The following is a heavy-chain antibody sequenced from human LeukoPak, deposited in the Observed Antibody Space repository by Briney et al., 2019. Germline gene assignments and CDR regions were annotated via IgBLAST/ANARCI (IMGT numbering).Heavy chain of an antibody. Sequence: SVKVSCKASGGTFSSYAISWVRQAPGQGLEWMGGIIPIFGTANYAQKFQGRVTITADESTSTAYMELSSLRSEDTAVYYCARGPKYDYVWGSGFDYWGQGTLVSVSS. J-gene: IGHJ4*02. CDR1: GGTFSSYA. CDR2: IIPIFGTA. V-gene: IGHV1-69*13. CDR3: ARGPKYDYVWGSGFDY. D-gene: IGHD3-16*01.